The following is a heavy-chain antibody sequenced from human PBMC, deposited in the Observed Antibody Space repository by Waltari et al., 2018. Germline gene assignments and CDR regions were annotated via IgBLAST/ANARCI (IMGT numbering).Heavy chain of an antibody. Sequence: QEQLVESGGGVVQPGRSLRLSCVASGFSFSSYGMHWVRQAPDKGREWVAVIWFNGSNTYYADSVKGRFTISRDNSKNTLYLQMNSLRAEYTAIYYCASRSPALDYWGQGTLVTVSS. CDR3: ASRSPALDY. V-gene: IGHV3-33*08. CDR1: GFSFSSYG. CDR2: IWFNGSNT. J-gene: IGHJ4*02.